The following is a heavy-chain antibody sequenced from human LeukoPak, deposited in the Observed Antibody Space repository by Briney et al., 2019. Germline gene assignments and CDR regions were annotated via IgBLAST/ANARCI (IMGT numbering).Heavy chain of an antibody. CDR2: IYTSGST. D-gene: IGHD4-11*01. V-gene: IGHV4-4*07. Sequence: PSETLSLTCTVSGGSISSYYWSWIRQPAGKGLEWIGRIYTSGSTNYNPSLKSRVTMSVDTSKNQFSLKLSSVTAADTAVYYCARVPSTVTTSYYYYYMDVWGKGTTVTVSS. CDR3: ARVPSTVTTSYYYYYMDV. CDR1: GGSISSYY. J-gene: IGHJ6*03.